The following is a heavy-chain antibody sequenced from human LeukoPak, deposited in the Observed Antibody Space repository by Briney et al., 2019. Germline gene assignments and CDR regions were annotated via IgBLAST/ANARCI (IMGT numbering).Heavy chain of an antibody. Sequence: SETLSLNCTVSGGSINNYYCSWIRQPPGKGLEWIGHIYYSGSTNYNPSLKSRVTISVDTSNNQFSLKLSSVTAADTAVYYCARGSGWLPNNWGQGVLVTVSS. CDR3: ARGSGWLPNN. CDR2: IYYSGST. CDR1: GGSINNYY. J-gene: IGHJ4*02. V-gene: IGHV4-59*01. D-gene: IGHD5-12*01.